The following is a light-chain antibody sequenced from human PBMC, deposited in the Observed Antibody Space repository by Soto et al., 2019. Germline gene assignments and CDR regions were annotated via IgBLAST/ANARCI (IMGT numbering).Light chain of an antibody. CDR3: QQYYRYPWT. J-gene: IGKJ1*01. CDR1: QSVDTC. Sequence: DIQMTQSPSTLSASVGDRVTITCRASQSVDTCLAWYQQKPGKAPHLLIYKASILEAGVPSRFSGSGSVKHFTLTISSLQPDDFATYYCQQYYRYPWTFGQGTKVEIK. V-gene: IGKV1-5*03. CDR2: KAS.